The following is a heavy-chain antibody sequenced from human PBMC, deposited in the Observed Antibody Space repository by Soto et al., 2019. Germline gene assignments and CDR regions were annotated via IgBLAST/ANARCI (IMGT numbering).Heavy chain of an antibody. J-gene: IGHJ4*02. CDR3: GRCGPAAGFDF. D-gene: IGHD6-13*01. CDR2: MNPNTGNA. CDR1: GYSFITHD. Sequence: QVQLVQSGAEVKKPGASVKVSCKASGYSFITHDINWMRQATGQGLEWVGWMNPNTGNAGYGEKFQGRVTMTRDTSKSTAYMELTSLTSDDTAVYYCGRCGPAAGFDFWGQGTLVTISS. V-gene: IGHV1-8*01.